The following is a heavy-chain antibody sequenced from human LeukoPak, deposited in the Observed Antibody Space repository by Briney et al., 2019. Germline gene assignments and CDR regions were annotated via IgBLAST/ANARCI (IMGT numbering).Heavy chain of an antibody. CDR1: GGSISSSSYY. CDR3: ARLRREVVTALFDY. D-gene: IGHD2-21*02. V-gene: IGHV4-39*01. Sequence: KPSETLSLTCTVSGGSISSSSYYWGWIRQPPGKGLEWIGSIHYSGSTYYNPSLKNRVTISVDTSKNQFSLKLSSVTAADTAVYYCARLRREVVTALFDYWGQGTLVTVSS. CDR2: IHYSGST. J-gene: IGHJ4*02.